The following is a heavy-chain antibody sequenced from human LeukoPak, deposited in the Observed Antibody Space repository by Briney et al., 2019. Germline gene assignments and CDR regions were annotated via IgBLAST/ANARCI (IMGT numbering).Heavy chain of an antibody. CDR3: ARHGWFGDLDY. J-gene: IGHJ4*02. CDR2: IYYSGST. V-gene: IGHV4-59*08. CDR1: GGSISSYY. D-gene: IGHD3-10*01. Sequence: SETLSLTCTVSGGSISSYYWSWIRQPPGKGLEWIGYIYYSGSTNYNPSLKSRVTISADTSKNQFSLKLSSVTAADTAVYYCARHGWFGDLDYWGQGTLVTVSS.